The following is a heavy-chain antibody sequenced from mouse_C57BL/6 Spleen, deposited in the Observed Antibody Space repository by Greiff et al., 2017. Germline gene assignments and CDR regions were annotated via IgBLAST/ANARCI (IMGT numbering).Heavy chain of an antibody. V-gene: IGHV1-80*01. Sequence: VQLQQSGAELVKPGASVKISCKASGYAFSSYWMNWVKQRPGKGLEWIGQIYPGDGDTKYHGKFKGKATLTADKSSSTAYMQLSSLTSADSAVYVGARGGTGSFAYWGQGTLVTVSA. J-gene: IGHJ3*01. CDR1: GYAFSSYW. CDR3: ARGGTGSFAY. CDR2: IYPGDGDT. D-gene: IGHD4-1*01.